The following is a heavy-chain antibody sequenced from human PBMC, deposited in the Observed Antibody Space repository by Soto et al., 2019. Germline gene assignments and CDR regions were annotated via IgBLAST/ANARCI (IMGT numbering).Heavy chain of an antibody. D-gene: IGHD6-13*01. Sequence: ASVKVSCKASGYTFTSYGISWVLQAPGQGLEWMGWISAYNGNTNYAQKLQGRVTMTTDTSTSTAYMELRSLRSDDTAVYYCARVPSSSWYVGIDYWGQGTLVTVSS. CDR1: GYTFTSYG. J-gene: IGHJ4*02. V-gene: IGHV1-18*01. CDR2: ISAYNGNT. CDR3: ARVPSSSWYVGIDY.